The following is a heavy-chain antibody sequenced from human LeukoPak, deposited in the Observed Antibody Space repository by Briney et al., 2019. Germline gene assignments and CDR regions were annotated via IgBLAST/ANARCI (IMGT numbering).Heavy chain of an antibody. CDR3: ARILPPPIRFLEWLSARSDAFDI. V-gene: IGHV4-39*01. D-gene: IGHD3-3*01. CDR1: GGSFSGYY. J-gene: IGHJ3*02. CDR2: IYYSGST. Sequence: PSETLSLTCAVYGGSFSGYYWGWIRQPPGKGLEWIGSIYYSGSTYYNPSLKSRVTISVDTSKNQFSLKLSSVTAADTAVYYCARILPPPIRFLEWLSARSDAFDIWGQGTMVTVSS.